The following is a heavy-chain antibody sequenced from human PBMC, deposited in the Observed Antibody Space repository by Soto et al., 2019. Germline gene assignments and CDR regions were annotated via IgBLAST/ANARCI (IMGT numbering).Heavy chain of an antibody. D-gene: IGHD4-4*01. CDR3: ARDLGNSTGVQEESGPAHYMDV. V-gene: IGHV4-59*01. J-gene: IGHJ6*03. Sequence: QVQLQQSGPGVVKPAETLFLPCTVSAGSISTYYWCWIRQPHRKGLVWVGYIYYSGSTNYTPSLKRRVSIAADTSKNQFTLQLSSVTAAFTAAYYCARDLGNSTGVQEESGPAHYMDVCSKSNTLAFAS. CDR1: AGSISTYY. CDR2: IYYSGST.